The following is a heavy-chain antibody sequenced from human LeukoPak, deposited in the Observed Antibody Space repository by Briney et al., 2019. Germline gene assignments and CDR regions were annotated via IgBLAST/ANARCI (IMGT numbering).Heavy chain of an antibody. CDR1: GGSISSSSYY. CDR2: IYYSGST. V-gene: IGHV4-39*07. D-gene: IGHD2-2*01. Sequence: SETLSLTCTVSGGSISSSSYYWGWIRQPPGKGLEWIGSIYYSGSTYYNPSLKSRVTISVDTSKNQFSLKLSSVTAADTAVYYCARVVEYCSSTSCYDGRYYMDVWGKGTTVTVSS. CDR3: ARVVEYCSSTSCYDGRYYMDV. J-gene: IGHJ6*03.